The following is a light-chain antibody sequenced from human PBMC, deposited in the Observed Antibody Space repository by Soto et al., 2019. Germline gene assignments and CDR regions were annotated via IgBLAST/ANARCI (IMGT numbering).Light chain of an antibody. CDR3: MQALQTQT. CDR2: LGS. Sequence: DTVITQSPLSLGVSLGEQAYISSRSTHTPLHSNGYNYLDWYLQKPGQSPQLLIYLGSNRASGVPDRFSGSGSGTDFTVKVSRVQAEDVGVYYCMQALQTQTFGKGTKVDIK. CDR1: HTPLHSNGYNY. V-gene: IGKV2-28*01. J-gene: IGKJ1*01.